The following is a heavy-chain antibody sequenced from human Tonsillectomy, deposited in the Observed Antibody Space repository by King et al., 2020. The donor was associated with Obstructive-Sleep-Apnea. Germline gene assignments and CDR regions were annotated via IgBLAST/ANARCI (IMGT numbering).Heavy chain of an antibody. Sequence: VQLVESGGGLVQPGRSLRLSCAASGFTFDDYAMHWVRHAPGKGLEWVSGISWNSGNIGYADSVKGRFTISRDNAKNSLYLQMNSLRAEDTALYYCAKGYYDTNGYYFDYWGQGTLVTVSS. J-gene: IGHJ4*02. V-gene: IGHV3-9*01. CDR1: GFTFDDYA. CDR3: AKGYYDTNGYYFDY. D-gene: IGHD3-22*01. CDR2: ISWNSGNI.